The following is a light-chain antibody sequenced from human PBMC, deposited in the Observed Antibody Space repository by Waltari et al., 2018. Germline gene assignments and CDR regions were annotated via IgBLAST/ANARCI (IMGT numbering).Light chain of an antibody. CDR2: WAS. Sequence: DIVMTQSQDSLAVSLGERATINCKSSQSVLYSPNHKNYLAWYQQKPGQPPKRLISWASTRESGVPARFSGSGSGTDFTLTISSLQAEDVAVYYCQQYYSTPPWTFGQGTKVEIK. CDR3: QQYYSTPPWT. J-gene: IGKJ1*01. V-gene: IGKV4-1*01. CDR1: QSVLYSPNHKNY.